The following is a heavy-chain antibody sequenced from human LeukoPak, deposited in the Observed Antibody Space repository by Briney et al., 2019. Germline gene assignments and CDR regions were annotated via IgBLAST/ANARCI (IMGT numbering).Heavy chain of an antibody. D-gene: IGHD3-9*01. CDR1: GGSISSYY. CDR3: ARGRTYYDILTGYHNWFDP. Sequence: SETLSLTCTVSGGSISSYYWSWIRQPPGKGLEWIGYIYYSGSTNYNPSLKSRVTISVDTSKNQFSLKLSSVTAADTAVYYCARGRTYYDILTGYHNWFDPWGQGTLVTVSS. V-gene: IGHV4-59*01. J-gene: IGHJ5*02. CDR2: IYYSGST.